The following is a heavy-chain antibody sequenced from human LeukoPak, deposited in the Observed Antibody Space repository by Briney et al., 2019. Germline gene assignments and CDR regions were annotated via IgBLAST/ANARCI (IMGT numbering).Heavy chain of an antibody. CDR3: ARVGMTTVTTRNFDY. CDR1: GYTFTSYG. CDR2: ISAYNGNT. V-gene: IGHV1-18*01. J-gene: IGHJ4*02. D-gene: IGHD4-17*01. Sequence: ASVKVSCKASGYTFTSYGISWVRQAPGQGLEWMGWISAYNGNTNYAQKLQGRVTMTTDTSTSTAYMELRSLRSDDTAVYYCARVGMTTVTTRNFDYWGQGTLVTVSS.